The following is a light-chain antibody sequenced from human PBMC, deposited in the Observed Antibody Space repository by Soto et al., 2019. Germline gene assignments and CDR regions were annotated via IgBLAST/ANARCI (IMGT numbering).Light chain of an antibody. Sequence: DIQMTQSPSSLYASVGDRVAITCRASQSISTFLNWYQQKPGEPPNLLVYAASSLQSGVPPRFSGSGSGTDFTLTISSLQSEDAATYYCQQTYSTPPVTFGQGTKLEIK. CDR2: AAS. CDR3: QQTYSTPPVT. V-gene: IGKV1-39*01. J-gene: IGKJ2*01. CDR1: QSISTF.